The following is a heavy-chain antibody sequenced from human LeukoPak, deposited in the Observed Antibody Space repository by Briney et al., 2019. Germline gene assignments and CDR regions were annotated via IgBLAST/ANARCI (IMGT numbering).Heavy chain of an antibody. CDR2: IYISGRT. J-gene: IGHJ4*02. V-gene: IGHV4-61*02. D-gene: IGHD4-17*01. Sequence: PSETLSLTCTVSGGSISSGTDYWSWIRQPVGKGLEWVGLIYISGRTNYNPSLKSRVTISMDTSKNQFSLKLTSVTAADTAVYYCARRWRYGDYNMNYFDYWGQGTLVTVSS. CDR3: ARRWRYGDYNMNYFDY. CDR1: GGSISSGTDY.